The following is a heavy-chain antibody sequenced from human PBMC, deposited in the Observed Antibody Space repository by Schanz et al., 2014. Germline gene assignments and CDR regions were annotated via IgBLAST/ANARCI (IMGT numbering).Heavy chain of an antibody. J-gene: IGHJ4*01. D-gene: IGHD6-13*01. CDR1: GFIFSNYG. CDR3: AREQIMAAAGLVDY. Sequence: VQLLESGGGLVQPGGSLRLSCAASGFIFSNYGMHWVRQAPGKGLEWVAVIWSDGSGKYYADSVKGRFTISRDNAKNSLYLQMNSLRAEDTAVYYCAREQIMAAAGLVDYWGHGTLVTVSS. CDR2: IWSDGSGK. V-gene: IGHV3-33*01.